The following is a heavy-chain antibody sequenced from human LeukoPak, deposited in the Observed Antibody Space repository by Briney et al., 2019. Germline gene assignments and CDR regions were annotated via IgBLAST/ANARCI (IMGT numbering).Heavy chain of an antibody. V-gene: IGHV3-30*02. CDR2: IPDDGSNK. Sequence: PGGSLRLSCAASGFTFSTYGLHWVRQAPGKGLEWVAFIPDDGSNKYYADSVKGRFTISRDNSKNTLYLQMNSLRAEDTAVYYCAKGPIAARSYYYYYMDVWGKGTTVTVSS. J-gene: IGHJ6*03. D-gene: IGHD6-6*01. CDR1: GFTFSTYG. CDR3: AKGPIAARSYYYYYMDV.